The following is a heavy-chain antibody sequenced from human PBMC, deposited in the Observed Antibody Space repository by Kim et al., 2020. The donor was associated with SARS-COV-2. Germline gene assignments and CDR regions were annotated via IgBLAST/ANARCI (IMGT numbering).Heavy chain of an antibody. CDR1: GFTFSSYW. Sequence: GGSLRLSCAASGFTFSSYWMSWVRQAPGKGLEWVANINRDGSAKYYVDSVKGRFTISRDNAKNSLYLQMNSLRAEDTAVYYCASLRSYHVEYWGQGTLVTAS. CDR3: ASLRSYHVEY. CDR2: INRDGSAK. D-gene: IGHD3-16*01. J-gene: IGHJ4*02. V-gene: IGHV3-7*01.